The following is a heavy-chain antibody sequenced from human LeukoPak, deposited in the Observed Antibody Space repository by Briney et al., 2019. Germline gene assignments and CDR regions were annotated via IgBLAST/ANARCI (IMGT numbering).Heavy chain of an antibody. CDR2: ISSSGSTI. V-gene: IGHV3-48*03. J-gene: IGHJ4*02. CDR1: GFTFSSYE. D-gene: IGHD6-19*01. Sequence: GGSLRLSCAASGFTFSSYEMNWVRQAPGKGLEWVSYISSSGSTIYYADSVKGRFTISRDNAKNSLYLQLNSLRAEDTAVYYCASRTKWWEYSSGWYYWGQGTLVTVSS. CDR3: ASRTKWWEYSSGWYY.